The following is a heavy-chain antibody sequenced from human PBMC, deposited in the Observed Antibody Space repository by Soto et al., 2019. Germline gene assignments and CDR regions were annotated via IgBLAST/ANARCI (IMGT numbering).Heavy chain of an antibody. Sequence: SLRLSCAASGFTFDDYAMHWVRQAPGKGLEWVSGISWNSGSIGYADSVKGRFTISRDNAKNSLYLQMNSLRAEDTALYYCASLSFDYWGQGTLVTVSS. CDR2: ISWNSGSI. CDR1: GFTFDDYA. J-gene: IGHJ4*02. CDR3: ASLSFDY. V-gene: IGHV3-9*01. D-gene: IGHD3-16*02.